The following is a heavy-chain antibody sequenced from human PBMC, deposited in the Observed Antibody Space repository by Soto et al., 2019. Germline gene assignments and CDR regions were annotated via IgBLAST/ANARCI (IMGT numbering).Heavy chain of an antibody. CDR3: ATQEVGGSYVYTFAP. J-gene: IGHJ5*02. D-gene: IGHD1-26*01. V-gene: IGHV4-39*02. CDR1: GGSISSSSYY. CDR2: IYYSGST. Sequence: SETLSLTCTVSGGSISSSSYYWGWIRQPPGKGLEWIGGIYYSGSTYYNPSLKSRVTISVDTSKNHFSLKLSSVTAADTAVYYCATQEVGGSYVYTFAPWGQGTLVTVSS.